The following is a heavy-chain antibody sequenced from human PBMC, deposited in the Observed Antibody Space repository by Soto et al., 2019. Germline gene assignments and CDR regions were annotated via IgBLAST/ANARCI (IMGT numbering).Heavy chain of an antibody. D-gene: IGHD2-2*01. J-gene: IGHJ6*03. V-gene: IGHV4-59*08. CDR3: ARVRTSLDLYYYYMDI. CDR2: IYDYGST. Sequence: SETLSLTCTVSGGSITSYSWTWILQPPWKAMEWIGYIYDYGSTYYNPSLESRVAFSVDTSKNQFSLKVSSLTAADTAMYYCARVRTSLDLYYYYMDIWGKGTTVTVSS. CDR1: GGSITSYS.